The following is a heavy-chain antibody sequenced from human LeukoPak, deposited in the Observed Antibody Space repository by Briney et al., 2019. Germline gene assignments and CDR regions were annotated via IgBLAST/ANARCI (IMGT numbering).Heavy chain of an antibody. D-gene: IGHD3-10*01. J-gene: IGHJ4*02. V-gene: IGHV3-23*01. CDR2: ISASGDST. CDR3: AKEVFDTGKAFES. Sequence: GGSLRLSCAASGFTFSSYAMSWVRQAPGKGLERVSTISASGDSTFYADSVRGRFTISRDNSKNTLRLQVNNLRAEDTAMYYCAKEVFDTGKAFESWGQGTLVTVSS. CDR1: GFTFSSYA.